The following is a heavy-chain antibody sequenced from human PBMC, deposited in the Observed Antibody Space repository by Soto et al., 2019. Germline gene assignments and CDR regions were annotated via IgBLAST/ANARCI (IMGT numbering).Heavy chain of an antibody. J-gene: IGHJ4*02. CDR2: FDPEVGEA. D-gene: IGHD5-18*01. CDR3: ARKVYSYGPGFYFDY. CDR1: GYTVSELA. V-gene: IGHV1-24*01. Sequence: GASVEVACKVSGYTVSELAIHWVLQAPGKGLEWMGGFDPEVGEANYAQKFQGRVTITADESTSAAYMELSSLRSEDTAVYYCARKVYSYGPGFYFDYWGQGTLVTVSS.